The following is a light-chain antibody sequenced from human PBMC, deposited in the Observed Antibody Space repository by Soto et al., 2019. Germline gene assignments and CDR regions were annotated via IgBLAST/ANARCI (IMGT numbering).Light chain of an antibody. CDR2: DVS. CDR1: SSDIGPYNY. J-gene: IGLJ2*01. V-gene: IGLV2-14*01. Sequence: QSALTQPASVSGSPGQSITISCTGTSSDIGPYNYVSWYQQHPGKAPKLMIYDVSNRPSGVSNRFSGSKSGNTASLTSSGLQAEDEADYYCSSYTSSSTLDVVFGGGTKLTVL. CDR3: SSYTSSSTLDVV.